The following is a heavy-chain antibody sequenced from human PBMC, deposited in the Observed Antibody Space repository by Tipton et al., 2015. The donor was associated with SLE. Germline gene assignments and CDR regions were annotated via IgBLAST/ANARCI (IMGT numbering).Heavy chain of an antibody. J-gene: IGHJ3*01. Sequence: TLSLTCAVSGYSISSGYYWGWIRQPPGKGLEWIGSIYHSGSTYHNPSLKSRVTISVDTSKNQFSLKLSSVTAADTAVYYFASYDSSGQVVWGQGTMVTVSS. CDR1: GYSISSGYY. CDR3: ASYDSSGQVV. V-gene: IGHV4-38-2*01. CDR2: IYHSGST. D-gene: IGHD3-22*01.